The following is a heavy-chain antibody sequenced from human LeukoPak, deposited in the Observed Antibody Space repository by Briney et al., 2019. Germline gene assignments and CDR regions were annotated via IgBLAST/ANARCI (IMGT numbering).Heavy chain of an antibody. D-gene: IGHD6-6*01. J-gene: IGHJ4*02. V-gene: IGHV3-53*01. CDR2: IHSGGNT. Sequence: WVSVIHSGGNTYYADSVKGRFTISRDNSKNTLYLQMNSLRAEDTAIYYCAREGSSSIYYFDYWGQGTLVTVSS. CDR3: AREGSSSIYYFDY.